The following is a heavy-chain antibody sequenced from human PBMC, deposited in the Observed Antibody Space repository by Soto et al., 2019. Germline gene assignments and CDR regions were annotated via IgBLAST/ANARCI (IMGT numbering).Heavy chain of an antibody. D-gene: IGHD6-19*01. CDR2: IYYSGSA. CDR3: ARHSGRFGIAGAGIDF. V-gene: IGHV4-39*01. J-gene: IGHJ4*02. Sequence: QLQLQESGPGLVKPSETLSLTCTVSGGSISDHDYFWGWIRQPPGKGLKWIGIIYYSGSAYESSLKSRVSISVDTSKNQFSLILRSVTAADTAVYYCARHSGRFGIAGAGIDFWGQGTLVTVSS. CDR1: GGSISDHDYF.